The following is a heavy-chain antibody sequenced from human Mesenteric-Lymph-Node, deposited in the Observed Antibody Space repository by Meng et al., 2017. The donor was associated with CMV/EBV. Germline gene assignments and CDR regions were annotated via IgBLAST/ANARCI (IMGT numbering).Heavy chain of an antibody. J-gene: IGHJ5*02. CDR3: ARYSSSSGRNWLDP. Sequence: SETLSLTCTVSGGSISSGDFSWSWVRQPPGKGLEWIGYIYYSGATYYTPSLRSRVTMSVDTSKNQFSLRLSSVTAADTAVYYCARYSSSSGRNWLDPWGQGTLVTVSS. V-gene: IGHV4-30-4*08. CDR1: GGSISSGDFS. CDR2: IYYSGAT. D-gene: IGHD6-6*01.